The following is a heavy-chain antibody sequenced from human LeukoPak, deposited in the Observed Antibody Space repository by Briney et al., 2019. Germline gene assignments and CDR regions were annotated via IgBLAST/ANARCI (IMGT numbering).Heavy chain of an antibody. D-gene: IGHD1-26*01. V-gene: IGHV3-13*01. J-gene: IGHJ3*02. Sequence: GGSLRLSCAASGFTFSTYDMHWVRQATGEGLEWVSTIGPAGDSYYPDSVKGRYTISRENAKNSLYLQMNSLRAGDTAVYYCARAKWEFGLALDIWGQGTMVTVSS. CDR3: ARAKWEFGLALDI. CDR1: GFTFSTYD. CDR2: IGPAGDS.